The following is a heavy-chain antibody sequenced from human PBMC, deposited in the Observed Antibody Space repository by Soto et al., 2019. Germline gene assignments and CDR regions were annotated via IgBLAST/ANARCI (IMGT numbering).Heavy chain of an antibody. CDR3: ARESRFLEWLSLNWVDP. D-gene: IGHD3-3*01. Sequence: EVQLVESGGGLVQPGGSLRLSCAASGFTFSSYSMNWVRQAPGKGLEWVSYISSSSSTIYYADSVKGRFTISRDNAKNSLYLHMNSLRDEDTAVYYCARESRFLEWLSLNWVDPWGQGTLVTVSS. J-gene: IGHJ5*02. CDR1: GFTFSSYS. CDR2: ISSSSSTI. V-gene: IGHV3-48*02.